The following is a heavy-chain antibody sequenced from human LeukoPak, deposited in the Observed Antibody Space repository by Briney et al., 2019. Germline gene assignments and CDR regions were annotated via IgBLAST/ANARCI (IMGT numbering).Heavy chain of an antibody. CDR2: INHSGST. J-gene: IGHJ3*02. CDR3: ARGRGEPAANDAFDI. V-gene: IGHV4-34*01. CDR1: GGSFSGYY. D-gene: IGHD2-2*01. Sequence: SETLSLTCAVYGGSFSGYYWSWIRQPPGKGLEWIGEINHSGSTNYNPSLKSRVTISVDTSKNQFSLKLSSVTAADTAVYYCARGRGEPAANDAFDIWGQGTMVTVSS.